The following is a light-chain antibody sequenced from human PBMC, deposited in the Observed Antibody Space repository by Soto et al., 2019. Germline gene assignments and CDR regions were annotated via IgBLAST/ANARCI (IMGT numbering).Light chain of an antibody. J-gene: IGLJ1*01. CDR2: EVR. Sequence: QLVLTQPASVSGSPGQSTTISCTGTSSDVGAYNYVSWYQQHPGKAPKLMIYEVRNRPSGVSHRFSGSKSGNTASLTISGLQAEDEADYYCSSYTSSSTQVFGTGTKVTVL. CDR1: SSDVGAYNY. V-gene: IGLV2-14*01. CDR3: SSYTSSSTQV.